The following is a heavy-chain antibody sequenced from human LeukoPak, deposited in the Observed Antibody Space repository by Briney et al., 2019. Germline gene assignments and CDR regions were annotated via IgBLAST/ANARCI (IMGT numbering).Heavy chain of an antibody. CDR3: AREDVLLWFGELSHFTFDY. D-gene: IGHD3-10*01. V-gene: IGHV1-2*06. J-gene: IGHJ4*02. CDR1: RYTFTGYY. Sequence: ASVKVSCKASRYTFTGYYMHWVRQAPGQGLEWMGRINPNSGGTNYAQKFQGRVTMTRDTSISTAYMELSRLRSGDTAVYYCAREDVLLWFGELSHFTFDYWGQGTLVTVSS. CDR2: INPNSGGT.